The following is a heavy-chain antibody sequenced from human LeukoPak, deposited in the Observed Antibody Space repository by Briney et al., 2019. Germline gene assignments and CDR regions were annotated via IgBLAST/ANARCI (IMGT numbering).Heavy chain of an antibody. J-gene: IGHJ4*02. CDR2: IYGGGST. Sequence: PGGSLRLSCAASGFTVSSNYMSWVRQAPGKGLEWVSVIYGGGSTYYADSVKGRFTISRDNSKNTLYLQMNSLRAEDTAVYYCAKDPGGYSYGPQLDYWGQGTLVTVSS. V-gene: IGHV3-53*01. CDR3: AKDPGGYSYGPQLDY. CDR1: GFTVSSNY. D-gene: IGHD5-18*01.